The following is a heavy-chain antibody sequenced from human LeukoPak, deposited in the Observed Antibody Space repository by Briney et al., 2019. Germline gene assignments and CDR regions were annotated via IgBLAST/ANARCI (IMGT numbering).Heavy chain of an antibody. CDR1: GYTFTSYD. CDR3: ARPDYYDSSGDPGFDP. J-gene: IGHJ5*02. Sequence: ASVKVSCKASGYTFTSYDINWVRQATGQGLERMGWMNPNSGNTGYAQKFQGRVTMTRNTSISTAYMELSSLRSEDTAVYYCARPDYYDSSGDPGFDPWGQGTLVTVSS. CDR2: MNPNSGNT. D-gene: IGHD3-22*01. V-gene: IGHV1-8*01.